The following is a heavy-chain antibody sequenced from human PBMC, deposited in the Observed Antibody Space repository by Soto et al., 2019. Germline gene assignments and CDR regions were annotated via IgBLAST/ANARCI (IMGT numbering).Heavy chain of an antibody. CDR2: IYWDDDK. CDR1: GFSLSTSGVG. J-gene: IGHJ4*02. D-gene: IGHD3-16*01. Sequence: QITLKESGPPLVKPTQGLALTCTFSGFSLSTSGVGVGWIRQPPGKALEWLALIYWDDDKRYSPPLKSRLTIPTDTSRNQVVLTMTNMDPMDTATYCCAHRRGGYNGADAHFDYWGQGTLVTVSS. CDR3: AHRRGGYNGADAHFDY. V-gene: IGHV2-5*02.